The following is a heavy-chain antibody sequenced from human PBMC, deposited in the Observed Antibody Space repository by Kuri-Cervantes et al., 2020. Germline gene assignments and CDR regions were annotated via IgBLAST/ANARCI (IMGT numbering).Heavy chain of an antibody. D-gene: IGHD2-15*01. V-gene: IGHV4-61*02. CDR3: ARGPYYCSGGSCFNWFDP. CDR1: GGSISSGTYY. J-gene: IGHJ5*02. Sequence: SCTVSGGSISSGTYYWSWIRQPAGKGLEWIGRIDISGSTDYNPSLKSRVTISVDTSKNQFSLTLSSVTAADTAMYYCARGPYYCSGGSCFNWFDPWGQGTLVTVSS. CDR2: IDISGST.